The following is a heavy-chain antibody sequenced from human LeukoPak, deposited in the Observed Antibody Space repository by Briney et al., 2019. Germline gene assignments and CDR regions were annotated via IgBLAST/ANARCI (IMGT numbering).Heavy chain of an antibody. Sequence: PGGSLRLSCAASGFTFSSYAMSWVRPAPGKGLDWVSVITNTGGNAYYADSVKGRFTIARDNYKNTLFLEMNSLRGEDTALYYCAVTFVGTTREFDYWGQGTLVTVSS. CDR3: AVTFVGTTREFDY. J-gene: IGHJ4*02. CDR1: GFTFSSYA. D-gene: IGHD1-7*01. CDR2: ITNTGGNA. V-gene: IGHV3-23*01.